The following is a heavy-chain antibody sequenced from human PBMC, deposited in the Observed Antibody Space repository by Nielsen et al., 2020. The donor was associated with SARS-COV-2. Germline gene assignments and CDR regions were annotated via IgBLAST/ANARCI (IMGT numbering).Heavy chain of an antibody. CDR2: IWYDGSSK. D-gene: IGHD3-22*01. CDR1: GFTFSSYG. Sequence: GESLKISCAASGFTFSSYGMHWVRQAPGKVLAWVAVIWYDGSSKYYADSVKGRFTISRDNSKNTLYLQMNSLRAEDTAVYYCATDVIVGVSDSSGYDGDYWGQGTLVTVSS. CDR3: ATDVIVGVSDSSGYDGDY. J-gene: IGHJ4*02. V-gene: IGHV3-33*01.